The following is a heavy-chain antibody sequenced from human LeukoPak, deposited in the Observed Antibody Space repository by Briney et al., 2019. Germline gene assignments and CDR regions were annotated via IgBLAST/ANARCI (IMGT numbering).Heavy chain of an antibody. V-gene: IGHV4-59*08. D-gene: IGHD2-2*01. CDR3: ARHLTDCSSTTCYLGPYGMDV. Sequence: PSETLSLTCTVSGASIRSYYWSWIRQPPGKGLEWIGYIYYSGSTNSNPSLKSRVTISVDKAKNQFSLKLSSVTAADTALYYCARHLTDCSSTTCYLGPYGMDVWGQGTTVTVSS. CDR2: IYYSGST. CDR1: GASIRSYY. J-gene: IGHJ6*02.